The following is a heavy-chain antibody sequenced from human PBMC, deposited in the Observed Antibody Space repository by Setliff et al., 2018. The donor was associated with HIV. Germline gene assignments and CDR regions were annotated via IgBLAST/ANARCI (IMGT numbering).Heavy chain of an antibody. CDR2: IYTSGST. D-gene: IGHD3-10*01. CDR1: GDPINKYY. V-gene: IGHV4-4*07. CDR3: ARDLKVSWFGELSVADV. J-gene: IGHJ6*04. Sequence: SETLSLTCSVSGDPINKYYWSWVRQPAGKGLEWTGRIYTSGSTNYNPSLKSRVTMLINTSKNQFSLSLSSVTAADTAVYYCARDLKVSWFGELSVADVWGKGTTVTVSS.